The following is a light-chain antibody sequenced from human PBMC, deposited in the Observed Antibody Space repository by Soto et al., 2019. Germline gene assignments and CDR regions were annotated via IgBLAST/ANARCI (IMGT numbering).Light chain of an antibody. CDR3: SSYTSSSTSVV. Sequence: QSALTQPASVSGSPGQSITIAWTGTSSDVGGYNYVSWYQHHPGKAPKLMIYDVSNRPSGVSNRFSGSKSGNTASLTISGLQAEDEADYYCSSYTSSSTSVVFGGGTQLTVL. V-gene: IGLV2-14*03. J-gene: IGLJ2*01. CDR1: SSDVGGYNY. CDR2: DVS.